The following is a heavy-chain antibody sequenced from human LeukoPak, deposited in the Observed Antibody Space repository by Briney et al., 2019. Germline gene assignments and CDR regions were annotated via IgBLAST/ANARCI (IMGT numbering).Heavy chain of an antibody. D-gene: IGHD5-18*01. V-gene: IGHV1-2*06. CDR3: ARDKGAQVWLPGDY. Sequence: ASVKVSCKASGYTFTGYHMHWVRQAPGQGLEWMGRINPNSGGTNYAQKFQGRVTMTRDTSISTAYMELSRLTSDDTAVYFCARDKGAQVWLPGDYWGQGTLVTVSS. CDR2: INPNSGGT. J-gene: IGHJ4*02. CDR1: GYTFTGYH.